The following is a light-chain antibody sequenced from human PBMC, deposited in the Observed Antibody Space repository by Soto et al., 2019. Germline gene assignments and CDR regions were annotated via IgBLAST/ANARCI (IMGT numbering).Light chain of an antibody. CDR1: QGISSY. V-gene: IGKV1-8*01. CDR2: AAS. Sequence: AIRMTQSPSSLSASTGDRVTITCRASQGISSYLAWYQQKPGKAPKLLIYAASTLQSGVPSRFSGSGSGTDFTLTISCLQSEDFATYYCQQSYSTPWTFGQGTKVEFK. J-gene: IGKJ1*01. CDR3: QQSYSTPWT.